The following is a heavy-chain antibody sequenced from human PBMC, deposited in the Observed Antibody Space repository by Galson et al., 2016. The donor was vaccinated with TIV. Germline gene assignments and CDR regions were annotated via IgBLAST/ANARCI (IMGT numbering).Heavy chain of an antibody. V-gene: IGHV3-11*01. CDR3: ARSYLGVGVPFDI. CDR2: ISNSGNTK. D-gene: IGHD3-16*01. J-gene: IGHJ3*02. Sequence: SLRLSCAAPGFTFSKYYMNWICQAPGKGLEWISYISNSGNTKFYADSVKDRFTISRDNANNSLYLQMNSLRAEDTAVYYCARSYLGVGVPFDIWGQGTVVTVS. CDR1: GFTFSKYY.